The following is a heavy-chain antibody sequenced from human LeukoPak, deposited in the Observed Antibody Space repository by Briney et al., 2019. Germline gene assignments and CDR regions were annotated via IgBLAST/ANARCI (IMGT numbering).Heavy chain of an antibody. Sequence: SETLSLTCTVSGGSISGFYWIWIRQPPGKALEWIGYIYYSGSTNYNPSLNSRAALSVDASKNQFSLKLSSATAAATALYYCARVSNAFSGNGAFDIWGQGTMVTVSS. CDR2: IYYSGST. D-gene: IGHD4-23*01. J-gene: IGHJ3*02. CDR1: GGSISGFY. CDR3: ARVSNAFSGNGAFDI. V-gene: IGHV4-59*01.